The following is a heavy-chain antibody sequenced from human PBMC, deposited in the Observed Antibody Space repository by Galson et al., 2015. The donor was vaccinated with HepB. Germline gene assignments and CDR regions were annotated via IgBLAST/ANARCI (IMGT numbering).Heavy chain of an antibody. D-gene: IGHD6-19*01. CDR1: GFAFSTYS. CDR2: ITSNGGTT. V-gene: IGHV3-64D*06. J-gene: IGHJ6*02. Sequence: SLRLSCAASGFAFSTYSMHWVRQAPGKGLQYVSAITSNGGTTYYAESVKGRFIISRDNSKSTLFLQMSSLRPEDTAVYYCKLSVDGLDVWGRGTTVTVSS. CDR3: KLSVDGLDV.